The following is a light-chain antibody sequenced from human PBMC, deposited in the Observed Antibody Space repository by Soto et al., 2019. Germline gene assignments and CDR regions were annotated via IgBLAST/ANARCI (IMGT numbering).Light chain of an antibody. CDR2: GVI. Sequence: QSALTQPASVSGPPGQSITISCTGTSNDVGGYNYVSWYQQHPGKAPKLLIYGVIDRPSGVSNRFSGSKSGNAASLTISGLQAEDEGDYYCSSYTSSYTWVFGGGTKLTVL. CDR3: SSYTSSYTWV. J-gene: IGLJ3*02. CDR1: SNDVGGYNY. V-gene: IGLV2-14*03.